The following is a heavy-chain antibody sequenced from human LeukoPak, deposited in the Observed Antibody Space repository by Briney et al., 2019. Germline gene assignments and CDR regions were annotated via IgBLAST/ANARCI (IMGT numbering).Heavy chain of an antibody. V-gene: IGHV3-23*01. CDR2: ISGSGGST. CDR1: GFTFSSYG. D-gene: IGHD2-15*01. J-gene: IGHJ5*02. CDR3: AKDRHIVVVVAATVNWFDP. Sequence: GGSPRLSCAASGFTFSSYGMSWVRQAPGKGLEWVSAISGSGGSTYYADSVKGRFTISRDNSKNTLYLQMNSLRAEDTAVYYCAKDRHIVVVVAATVNWFDPWGQGTLVTVSS.